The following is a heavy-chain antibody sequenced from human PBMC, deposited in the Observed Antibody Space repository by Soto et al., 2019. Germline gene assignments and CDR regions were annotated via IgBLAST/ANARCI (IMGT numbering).Heavy chain of an antibody. CDR2: IYYSGST. V-gene: IGHV4-59*01. D-gene: IGHD2-21*02. CDR3: ATAQPAYCAGDCYPENFDL. Sequence: QVQLQESGPGLVKPSETLSLTCTVSGGSISSYYWSWIRQPPGKGLECIGYIYYSGSTNYNPSLKSRVTISVDTSKNQFSLKLTSVTAADTAVYYCATAQPAYCAGDCYPENFDLWGRGTLVTVSS. J-gene: IGHJ2*01. CDR1: GGSISSYY.